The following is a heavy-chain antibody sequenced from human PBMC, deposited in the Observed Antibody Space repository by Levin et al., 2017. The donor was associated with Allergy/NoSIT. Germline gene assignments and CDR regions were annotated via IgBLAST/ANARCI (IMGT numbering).Heavy chain of an antibody. V-gene: IGHV1-18*01. CDR2: ISPYNGNT. D-gene: IGHD2-8*01. Sequence: ASVKVSCKASGYTFTFYGISWVRQAPGQGLEWMGWISPYNGNTNYAQKLQGRVTMTTDTSTSTAYMELRSLRSDDTAVYYCAREMAETAADTFDIWGQGTMVTVSS. CDR1: GYTFTFYG. J-gene: IGHJ3*02. CDR3: AREMAETAADTFDI.